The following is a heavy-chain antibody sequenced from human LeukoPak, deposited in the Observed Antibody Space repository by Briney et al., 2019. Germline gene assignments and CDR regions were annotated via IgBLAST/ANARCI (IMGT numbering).Heavy chain of an antibody. D-gene: IGHD3-22*01. CDR3: ARVRPDYYDSSGYARGAFDI. V-gene: IGHV1-2*02. CDR2: INPNSGGT. Sequence: ASVKVSCKASGYTFTGYYMHWVRQAPGQGLEWMGWINPNSGGTSYAQKFQGRVTMTRDTSISTAYMELSRLRSDDTAVYYCARVRPDYYDSSGYARGAFDIWGQGTMVTVSS. J-gene: IGHJ3*02. CDR1: GYTFTGYY.